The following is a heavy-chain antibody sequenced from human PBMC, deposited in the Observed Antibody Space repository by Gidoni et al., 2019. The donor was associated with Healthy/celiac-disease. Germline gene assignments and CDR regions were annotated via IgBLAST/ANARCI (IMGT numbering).Heavy chain of an antibody. CDR2: ISSSSSTI. CDR3: ARDGQDIVVVPAADLDAFDI. Sequence: EVQLVESGGGLVQPGGSLRLSCAASGFTFSSYSIIGVRQAPGRGLEWVSYISSSSSTIYYADSVKGRFTIYRDNAKNSLYLQMNSLRDEDTAVYYCARDGQDIVVVPAADLDAFDIWGQGTMVTVSS. J-gene: IGHJ3*02. D-gene: IGHD2-2*01. CDR1: GFTFSSYS. V-gene: IGHV3-48*02.